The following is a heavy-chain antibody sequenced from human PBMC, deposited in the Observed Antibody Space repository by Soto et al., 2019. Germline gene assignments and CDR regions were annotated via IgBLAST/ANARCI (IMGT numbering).Heavy chain of an antibody. CDR2: ISGSGGST. D-gene: IGHD5-18*01. J-gene: IGHJ4*02. Sequence: GGSLRLSCAASGFTFSSYAMSWVRQAPGKGLEWVSAISGSGGSTYYADSVKGRFTISRDNSKNTLYLQMNSLRAEDTAVYYCARNEEDTAMEWAFDYWGQGTLVTVSS. CDR1: GFTFSSYA. V-gene: IGHV3-23*01. CDR3: ARNEEDTAMEWAFDY.